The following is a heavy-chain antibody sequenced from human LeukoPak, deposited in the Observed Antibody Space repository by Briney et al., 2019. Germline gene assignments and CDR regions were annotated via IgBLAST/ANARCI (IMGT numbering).Heavy chain of an antibody. D-gene: IGHD6-13*01. J-gene: IGHJ5*02. V-gene: IGHV4-39*01. Sequence: SETLSLTCTVSGGSISSSSYYWGWIRQPPGKGLEWIGSIYYSGSTYYNPSLKSRVTISVDTSKNQFSLKLSSVTAADTAVYYCARRQAAGTGDWFAPWGQGTLVTVSS. CDR3: ARRQAAGTGDWFAP. CDR2: IYYSGST. CDR1: GGSISSSSYY.